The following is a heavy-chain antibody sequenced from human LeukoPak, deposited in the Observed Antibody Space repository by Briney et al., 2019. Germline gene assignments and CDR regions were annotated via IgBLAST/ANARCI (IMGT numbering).Heavy chain of an antibody. Sequence: GGSLRLSCAASGFTFTNAWMSWVRQAPGKGLEWVGRIKSKTDGATTDYAAPVKGRFTVSRDDSKNTLYLQMDSLKTEDTAVYYCTTDDVRVTAFDIWGQGTMVTVSS. J-gene: IGHJ3*02. D-gene: IGHD2-21*02. CDR3: TTDDVRVTAFDI. CDR2: IKSKTDGATT. V-gene: IGHV3-15*01. CDR1: GFTFTNAW.